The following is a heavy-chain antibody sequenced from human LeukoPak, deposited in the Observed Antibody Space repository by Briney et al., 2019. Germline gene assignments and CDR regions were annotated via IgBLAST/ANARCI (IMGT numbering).Heavy chain of an antibody. J-gene: IGHJ6*03. CDR3: AREDSGSYYNFYYFYIDV. V-gene: IGHV4-38-2*02. Sequence: SETLSLTCSVSGYSISSGYYWGWIRQAPGKGLEWIGSIYYSGSTYYNPSLKSRVTISVDTSKNQFSLKLSSVTAADTAVYYCAREDSGSYYNFYYFYIDVWGKGTTVTISS. CDR1: GYSISSGYY. CDR2: IYYSGST. D-gene: IGHD3-10*01.